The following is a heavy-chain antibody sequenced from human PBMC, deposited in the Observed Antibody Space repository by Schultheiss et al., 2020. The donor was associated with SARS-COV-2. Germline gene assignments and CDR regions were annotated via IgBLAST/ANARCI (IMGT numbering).Heavy chain of an antibody. CDR1: GFTFSSYG. CDR3: AGEYYYDSSGYYALQY. V-gene: IGHV3-30*03. D-gene: IGHD3-22*01. CDR2: ISYDGSNK. Sequence: GGSLRLSCAASGFTFSSYGMHWVRQAPGKGLEWVAVISYDGSNKYYADSVKGRFTISRDNSKNTLYLQMNSLRAEDTAVYYCAGEYYYDSSGYYALQYWGQGTLVTVSS. J-gene: IGHJ4*02.